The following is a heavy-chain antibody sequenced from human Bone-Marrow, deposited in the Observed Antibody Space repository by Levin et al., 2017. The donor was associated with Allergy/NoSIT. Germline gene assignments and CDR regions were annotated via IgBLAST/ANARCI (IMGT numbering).Heavy chain of an antibody. Sequence: GGSLRLSCAASGFTFNRFILYWVRQSPGKGLEWVALISYDGSTEYLAESVKGRFTISRDNFNNTLFLQMNSLRSEDTAVYYCARGIWFGEFPYYYYYGMDVWGQGTTVTVSS. CDR3: ARGIWFGEFPYYYYYGMDV. D-gene: IGHD3-10*01. CDR1: GFTFNRFI. V-gene: IGHV3-30*04. CDR2: ISYDGSTE. J-gene: IGHJ6*02.